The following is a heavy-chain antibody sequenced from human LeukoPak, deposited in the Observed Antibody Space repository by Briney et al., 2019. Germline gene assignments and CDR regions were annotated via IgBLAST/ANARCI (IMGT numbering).Heavy chain of an antibody. CDR1: GGSISSYY. Sequence: SETLSLTCTVSGGSISSYYWSWIRQPPGKGLEWIGYIYYSGSTNYNPSLKSRVTISVDASKNQFSLKLSSVTAADTAVYYCARGFRNGDYGIVDAFDIWGQGTMVTVPS. CDR2: IYYSGST. J-gene: IGHJ3*02. V-gene: IGHV4-59*01. D-gene: IGHD4-17*01. CDR3: ARGFRNGDYGIVDAFDI.